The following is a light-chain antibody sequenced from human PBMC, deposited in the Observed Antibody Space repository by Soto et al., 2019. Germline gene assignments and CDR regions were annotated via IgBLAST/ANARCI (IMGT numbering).Light chain of an antibody. CDR3: QLCGIRPSCT. CDR1: QSVDKY. CDR2: DAS. Sequence: EIVMTQSPATLSLSPGERATLSCRASQSVDKYLVWYQQKPGQAPRLLIYDASNSATGIPASFIVSGSVTDFTLTISSLEPEDFVVYYCQLCGIRPSCTFFQVTKVEIK. J-gene: IGKJ1*01. V-gene: IGKV3-11*01.